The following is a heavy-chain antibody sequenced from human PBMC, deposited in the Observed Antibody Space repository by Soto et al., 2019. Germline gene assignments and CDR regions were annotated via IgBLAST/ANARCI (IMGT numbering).Heavy chain of an antibody. CDR1: GDSVSSPYW. CDR2: VFRTGTT. CDR3: ARSAGWYAVHS. V-gene: IGHV4-4*02. Sequence: QVQLQESGPGLVKPSGTLSLTCAVSGDSVSSPYWWCWVRQPPGKGLEWIGEVFRTGTTSYNPSLRSRVTISMDKSNNQFSLDLSSVTAADTAVYYCARSAGWYAVHSWGPGTLVVVSS. D-gene: IGHD6-19*01. J-gene: IGHJ4*02.